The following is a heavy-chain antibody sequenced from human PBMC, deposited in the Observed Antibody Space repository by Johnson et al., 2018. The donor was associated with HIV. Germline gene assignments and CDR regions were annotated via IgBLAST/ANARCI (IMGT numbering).Heavy chain of an antibody. J-gene: IGHJ3*02. V-gene: IGHV3-15*01. CDR1: GFTFSSYW. CDR2: IKSKTDGGTT. Sequence: VQLVESGGVVVQPGGSLRLSCAASGFTFSSYWMSWVRQAPGKGLEWVGRIKSKTDGGTTDYAAPVKGRFTISRDDSKNTLYLQMNSLKTEDTAVYYCTTVLKASGYYVVPDAFDIWGQGTMVTVSS. CDR3: TTVLKASGYYVVPDAFDI. D-gene: IGHD3-10*02.